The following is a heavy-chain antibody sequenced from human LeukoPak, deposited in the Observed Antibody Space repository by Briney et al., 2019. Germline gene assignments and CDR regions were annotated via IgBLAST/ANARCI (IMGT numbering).Heavy chain of an antibody. V-gene: IGHV4-59*01. J-gene: IGHJ4*02. D-gene: IGHD6-19*01. CDR3: ARDAGGSGWPFDY. CDR2: IYYSGST. Sequence: PSETLSLTCTVSGGSLSSYYWSWVRQPPGKGLEWIGYIYYSGSTNYNPSLKSRVTISVDTSKNQFSLKLSSVTAADTAVYYCARDAGGSGWPFDYWGQGTLVTVSS. CDR1: GGSLSSYY.